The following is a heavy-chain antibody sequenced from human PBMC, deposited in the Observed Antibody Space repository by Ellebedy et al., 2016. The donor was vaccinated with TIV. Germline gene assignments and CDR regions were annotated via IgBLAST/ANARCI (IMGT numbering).Heavy chain of an antibody. J-gene: IGHJ4*02. CDR2: ISYNGRNT. D-gene: IGHD6-13*01. Sequence: LSLTCGGSGFSFETYGMHWVRQTPGKGLEWVAAISYNGRNTYYADFVKGRFTVSRDNFNYTLYLQMNSLRAEDTSIYHCAKDRHPFITTWYQNYFDYWGQGTPVTVSS. CDR1: GFSFETYG. V-gene: IGHV3-30*18. CDR3: AKDRHPFITTWYQNYFDY.